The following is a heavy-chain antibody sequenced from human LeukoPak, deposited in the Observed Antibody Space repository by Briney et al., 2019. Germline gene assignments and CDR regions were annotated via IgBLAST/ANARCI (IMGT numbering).Heavy chain of an antibody. CDR2: IIPIFGKP. J-gene: IGHJ5*02. CDR3: ARDEALNWFDP. V-gene: IGHV1-69*13. Sequence: SVKVSCKASGGTFSSNAISWVRQAPGQGLEWMGNIIPIFGKPNYAQNFQGRVTISADESMITAYMELSSLRSDDTAVYYCARDEALNWFDPWGQGTLVTVSS. CDR1: GGTFSSNA.